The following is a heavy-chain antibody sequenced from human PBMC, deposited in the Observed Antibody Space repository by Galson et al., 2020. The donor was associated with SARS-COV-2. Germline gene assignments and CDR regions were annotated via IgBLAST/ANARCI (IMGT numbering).Heavy chain of an antibody. J-gene: IGHJ3*02. CDR2: IYYSGST. CDR3: ARDVGGQKYMTKDAFDI. Sequence: SETLSLTCTVSGGSISSYYWSWIRQPPGKGLEWIGYIYYSGSTNYNPSLKSRVTISVDTSKNQFSLKLSSVTAADTAVYYCARDVGGQKYMTKDAFDIWGQGTMVTVSS. V-gene: IGHV4-59*01. D-gene: IGHD3-16*01. CDR1: GGSISSYY.